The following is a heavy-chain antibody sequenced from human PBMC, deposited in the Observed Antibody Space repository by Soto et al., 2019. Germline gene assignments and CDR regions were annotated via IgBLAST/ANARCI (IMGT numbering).Heavy chain of an antibody. D-gene: IGHD3-16*01. CDR3: AIWGSYGAPYYVMAV. V-gene: IGHV5-51*01. CDR1: GYSFTSYW. J-gene: IGHJ6*02. Sequence: LGESLKISCKGSGYSFTSYWIGWVRQMPGKGLEWMGIIYPGDSDTRYSPSFQGQVTISADKSISTAYLQWSSLKASDTARYYCAIWGSYGAPYYVMAVWAQGTTVTGSS. CDR2: IYPGDSDT.